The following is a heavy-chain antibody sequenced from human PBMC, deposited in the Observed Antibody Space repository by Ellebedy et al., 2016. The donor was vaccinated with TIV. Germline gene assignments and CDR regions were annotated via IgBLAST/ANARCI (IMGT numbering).Heavy chain of an antibody. V-gene: IGHV6-1*01. D-gene: IGHD6-19*01. CDR2: TYYRCKWYN. CDR1: GDSVSSNCAA. CDR3: ARDTSSGWGFNWFDP. Sequence: SQTPSLTCAIPGDSVSSNCAAWNWIRQSPSRGIEWLGRTYYRCKWYNDYAVSVKSRITINPDTSKNQFSLQLNSVSPKDTAVYYCARDTSSGWGFNWFDPWGQGTLVTVSS. J-gene: IGHJ5*02.